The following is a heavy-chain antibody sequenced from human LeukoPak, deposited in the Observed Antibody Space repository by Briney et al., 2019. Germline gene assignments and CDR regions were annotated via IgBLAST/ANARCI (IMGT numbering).Heavy chain of an antibody. CDR1: GGSISSGGYY. CDR2: IYHSGST. D-gene: IGHD2-21*01. J-gene: IGHJ5*02. V-gene: IGHV4-30-2*01. Sequence: SQTLSLTCTVSGGSISSGGYYWSRLRQPPGKGLEWIGYIYHSGSTYYNPSLKSRVTISVDRSKNQFSLKPSSVTAADTAVYYCARYLVGEWFDPWGQGTLVTVSS. CDR3: ARYLVGEWFDP.